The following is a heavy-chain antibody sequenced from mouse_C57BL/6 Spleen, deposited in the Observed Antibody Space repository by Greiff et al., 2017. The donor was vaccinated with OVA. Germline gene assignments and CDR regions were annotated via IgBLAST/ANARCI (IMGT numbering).Heavy chain of an antibody. CDR1: GFTFSDYY. CDR3: ARECETGTGFDY. Sequence: EVMLVESEGGLVQPGSSMKLSCTASGFTFSDYYMAWVRQVPEKGLEWVANINYDGSSTYYLDSLKSRFIISRDNAKNILYLQMSSLKSEDTATYYCARECETGTGFDYWGQGTTLTVSS. V-gene: IGHV5-16*01. J-gene: IGHJ2*01. CDR2: INYDGSST. D-gene: IGHD4-1*01.